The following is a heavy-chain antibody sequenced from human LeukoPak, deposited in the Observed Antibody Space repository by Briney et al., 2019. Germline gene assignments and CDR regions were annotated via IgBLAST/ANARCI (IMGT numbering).Heavy chain of an antibody. Sequence: PGRSLRLPCAASGFTFSSYAMHWVRQAPGKGLEWVAVISYDGSNKYYADSVKGRFTISRDNSKNTMYLQMNSLRAEDTAVYYCARGLDDSSGYYHPYGYWGQGTLVTVSS. CDR1: GFTFSSYA. CDR3: ARGLDDSSGYYHPYGY. J-gene: IGHJ4*02. V-gene: IGHV3-30*04. D-gene: IGHD3-22*01. CDR2: ISYDGSNK.